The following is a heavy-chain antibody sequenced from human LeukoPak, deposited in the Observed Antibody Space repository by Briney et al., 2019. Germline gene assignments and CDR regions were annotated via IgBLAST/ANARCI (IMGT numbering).Heavy chain of an antibody. CDR3: ARNPPATAEYYFDY. Sequence: ETLSLTCTVSGYAISSGYYWGWIRQPPGKGLEWIGSIYHSGGTYYNPSLKSRVTISVDTSKNQFSLKLSSVTAADTAVYYCARNPPATAEYYFDYWGQGTLVTVSS. D-gene: IGHD1-14*01. V-gene: IGHV4-38-2*02. J-gene: IGHJ4*02. CDR2: IYHSGGT. CDR1: GYAISSGYY.